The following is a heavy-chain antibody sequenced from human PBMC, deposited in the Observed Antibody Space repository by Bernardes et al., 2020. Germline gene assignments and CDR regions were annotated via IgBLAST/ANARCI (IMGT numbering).Heavy chain of an antibody. D-gene: IGHD1-26*01. CDR3: ARGGSSPDY. Sequence: GGSLRLSCEASGFTFSAYTMNWVRQAPGKGLEWLSLICSGNSYIYYADSVKGRFTISRDNAENSVYLQMNSLTVEDTAVYYCARGGSSPDYWGQGTLVTVSS. CDR2: ICSGNSYI. CDR1: GFTFSAYT. V-gene: IGHV3-21*05. J-gene: IGHJ4*02.